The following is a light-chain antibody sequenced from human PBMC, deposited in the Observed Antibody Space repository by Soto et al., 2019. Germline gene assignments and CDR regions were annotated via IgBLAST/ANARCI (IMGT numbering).Light chain of an antibody. Sequence: EVVLTQSPGTLSLCPGERATLSCRASQSVSSNLAWYQQKPGQAPRLLIYGASTRATGIPDRFSGSGSGTDFTLTISRLEPEDSAVYYCQQYGSSPTWTFGQGTKVDI. J-gene: IGKJ1*01. V-gene: IGKV3-20*01. CDR2: GAS. CDR1: QSVSSN. CDR3: QQYGSSPTWT.